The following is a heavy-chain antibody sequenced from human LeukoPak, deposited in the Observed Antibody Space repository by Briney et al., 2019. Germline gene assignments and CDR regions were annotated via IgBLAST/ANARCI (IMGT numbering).Heavy chain of an antibody. CDR1: GGSLSSSSYY. CDR3: ARRAGQYYYYYYYMDV. J-gene: IGHJ6*03. CDR2: ICYSGST. D-gene: IGHD3-10*01. V-gene: IGHV4-39*01. Sequence: SETLSLTCTVSGGSLSSSSYYWGWIRQPPGKGLEWIGSICYSGSTYYNPSLKSRVTISVDTSKNQFSLKLSSVTAADTAVYYCARRAGQYYYYYYYMDVWGKGTTVTVSS.